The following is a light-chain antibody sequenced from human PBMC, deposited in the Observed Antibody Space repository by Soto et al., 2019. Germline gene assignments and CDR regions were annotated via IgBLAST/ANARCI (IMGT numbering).Light chain of an antibody. CDR1: SGHSNYA. CDR2: LNSDGSH. J-gene: IGLJ2*01. V-gene: IGLV4-69*01. Sequence: QPVLTQSPSASASLGASVKLTCTLSSGHSNYAIAWHQQQSEKGPRYLMKLNSDGSHSKGDGIPDRFSGSSSGAERYHTISSLQSEDGADYYGQTWGSGIVVFGGGTKLTVL. CDR3: QTWGSGIVV.